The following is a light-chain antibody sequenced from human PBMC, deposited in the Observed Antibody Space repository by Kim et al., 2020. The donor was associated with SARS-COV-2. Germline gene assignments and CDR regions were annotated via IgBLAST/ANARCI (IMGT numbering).Light chain of an antibody. J-gene: IGKJ2*01. CDR1: QSLLYSSNNKNF. Sequence: DIVMTQSPDSLAVSLGERATINCKSSQSLLYSSNNKNFLAWYQQKPGQPPKLLIYWASTRESGVPDRFSGSGSGTDFTLTISGLQAEDVAVYYCQQYFSPSYTFGQGTKLEI. V-gene: IGKV4-1*01. CDR3: QQYFSPSYT. CDR2: WAS.